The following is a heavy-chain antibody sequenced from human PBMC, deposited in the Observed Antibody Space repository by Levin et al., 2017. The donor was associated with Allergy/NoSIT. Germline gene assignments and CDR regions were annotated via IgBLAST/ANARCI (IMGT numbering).Heavy chain of an antibody. CDR1: GGTLNSYT. J-gene: IGHJ4*02. Sequence: KISCEASGGTLNSYTFNWVRQAPGQGLEWMGRIIPSLGIGIYAQKFQGRVTITADKSTGTVYMDLSSLRSDDTAVYYCAGDMSNSALGAFQYWGQGTLVTVSS. CDR2: IIPSLGIG. D-gene: IGHD1-26*01. V-gene: IGHV1-69*04. CDR3: AGDMSNSALGAFQY.